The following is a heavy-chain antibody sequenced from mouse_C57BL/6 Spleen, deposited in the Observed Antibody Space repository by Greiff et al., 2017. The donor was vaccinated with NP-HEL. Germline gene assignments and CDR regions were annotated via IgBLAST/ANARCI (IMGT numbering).Heavy chain of an antibody. CDR2: INPNYGTT. CDR3: ARGGYYGSSCGGYFDV. V-gene: IGHV1-39*01. Sequence: VQLKQSGPELVKPGASVKISCKASGYSFTDYNMNWVKQSNGKSLEWIGVINPNYGTTSYNQKFKGKATLTVDQSSSTAYMQLNSLTSEDSAVYYCARGGYYGSSCGGYFDVWGTGTTVTVSS. J-gene: IGHJ1*03. CDR1: GYSFTDYN. D-gene: IGHD1-1*01.